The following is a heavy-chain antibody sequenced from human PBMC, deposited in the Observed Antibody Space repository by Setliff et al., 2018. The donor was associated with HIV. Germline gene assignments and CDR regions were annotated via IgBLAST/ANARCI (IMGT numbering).Heavy chain of an antibody. J-gene: IGHJ4*02. CDR2: INPNSDGT. Sequence: ASVKVSCKASGYIFTGHYMHWVRQAPGQGLEWMGWINPNSDGTNYAPKFQGRVTMTRDTSINTDYMDLSGLRSDDTAIYYCARKPTGSPSDYWGQGTLVTVSS. D-gene: IGHD2-2*01. V-gene: IGHV1-2*02. CDR1: GYIFTGHY. CDR3: ARKPTGSPSDY.